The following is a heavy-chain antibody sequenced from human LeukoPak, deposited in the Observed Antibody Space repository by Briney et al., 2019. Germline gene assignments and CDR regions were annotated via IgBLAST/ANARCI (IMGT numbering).Heavy chain of an antibody. Sequence: GGSLRLSCAASGFTFSSYGMHWVRQAPGKGLEWVAFITYDGSNKYYADSVKGRFTISRDNSKNTLYLQMNSLRAEDTAVYYCARRRYNWNAIDYWGQGTLVTVSS. D-gene: IGHD1-20*01. CDR1: GFTFSSYG. V-gene: IGHV3-30*19. J-gene: IGHJ4*02. CDR3: ARRRYNWNAIDY. CDR2: ITYDGSNK.